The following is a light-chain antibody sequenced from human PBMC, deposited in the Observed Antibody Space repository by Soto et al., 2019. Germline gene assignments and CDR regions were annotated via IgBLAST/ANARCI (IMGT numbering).Light chain of an antibody. Sequence: EVVMTQSPATLSVSPGERATLSCRASQSVSGNLAWYQQKPGQAPRLLIYGASTRATGIPARFSGSGSGTEFTLTINSLQSEDFAVYDCQQYNNWPPWTFGQGTKVEIK. J-gene: IGKJ1*01. V-gene: IGKV3-15*01. CDR3: QQYNNWPPWT. CDR1: QSVSGN. CDR2: GAS.